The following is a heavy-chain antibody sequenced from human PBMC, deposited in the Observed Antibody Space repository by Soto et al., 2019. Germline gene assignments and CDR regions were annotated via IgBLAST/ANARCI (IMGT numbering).Heavy chain of an antibody. D-gene: IGHD3-10*01. J-gene: IGHJ6*01. CDR2: VYNRGRP. V-gene: IGHV4-59*01. CDR1: GGSIGSYY. CDR3: TRDGAMGF. Sequence: QVQLQESGPGLVKPSETLVLTCTVSGGSIGSYYWNWIRQTPEKGLEWIGYVYNRGRPTYNPSLGGRATISVDTSKNPVSLSLTSVTAADTAVYYCTRDGAMGFWGKGTTVTVSS.